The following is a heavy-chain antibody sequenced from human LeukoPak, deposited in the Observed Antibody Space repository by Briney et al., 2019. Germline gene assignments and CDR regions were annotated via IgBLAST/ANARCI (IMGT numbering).Heavy chain of an antibody. D-gene: IGHD3-22*01. V-gene: IGHV3-74*01. Sequence: VSRINNDGSSTTYADSVKGRFTISRDNAKNTVYLQMNGLRAEDTGVYYCARVSGYDYFDYWGQGTLVTVSS. J-gene: IGHJ4*02. CDR3: ARVSGYDYFDY. CDR2: INNDGSST.